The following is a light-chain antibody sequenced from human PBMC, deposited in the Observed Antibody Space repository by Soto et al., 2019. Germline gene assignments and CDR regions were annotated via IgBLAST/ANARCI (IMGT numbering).Light chain of an antibody. V-gene: IGLV2-14*01. J-gene: IGLJ3*02. CDR1: SSDVGDYNY. Sequence: QSALTQPASVSGSPGQSITISCTGTSSDVGDYNYVSWYQQHPGKAPKLMIYEVSNRPSGVSNRFSGSKSGNTASLTISGLQAEDEADYYCSSYTSSSTWVFGGGTQLTV. CDR3: SSYTSSSTWV. CDR2: EVS.